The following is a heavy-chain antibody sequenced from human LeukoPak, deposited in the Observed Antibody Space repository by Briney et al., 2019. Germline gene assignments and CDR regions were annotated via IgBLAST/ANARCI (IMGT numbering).Heavy chain of an antibody. CDR3: ARSHNPSDYYDSSGYFGNAFDI. D-gene: IGHD3-22*01. Sequence: ASETLSLTCTVSGGSISSGGYYRSWIRQHPGKGLEWIGYIYYSGSTYYNPSLKSRVTISVDTSKNQFSLKLSSVTAADTAVYYCARSHNPSDYYDSSGYFGNAFDIWGQGTMVTVSS. J-gene: IGHJ3*02. V-gene: IGHV4-31*03. CDR2: IYYSGST. CDR1: GGSISSGGYY.